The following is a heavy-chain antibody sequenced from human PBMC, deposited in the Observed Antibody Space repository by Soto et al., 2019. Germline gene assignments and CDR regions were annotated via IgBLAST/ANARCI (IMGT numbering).Heavy chain of an antibody. CDR2: ISAYNGNT. Sequence: ASVKVSCKASGYTFSNYAITWVRQAPGQGLEWMGWISAYNGNTNYAQKLQGRVTMTTDTSTSTAYMELRSLRSDDTAVYYCARVTMIVVVITENGMDVWGQGTTVTVSS. V-gene: IGHV1-18*01. CDR3: ARVTMIVVVITENGMDV. J-gene: IGHJ6*02. CDR1: GYTFSNYA. D-gene: IGHD3-22*01.